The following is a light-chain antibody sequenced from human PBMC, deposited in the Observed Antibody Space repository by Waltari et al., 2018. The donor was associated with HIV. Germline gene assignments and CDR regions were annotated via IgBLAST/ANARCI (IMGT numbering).Light chain of an antibody. CDR1: QSLLHSNGYTY. CDR3: MQALQTPPWT. J-gene: IGKJ1*01. Sequence: ILMTQSPLSLPVTPGEPASISCRSSQSLLHSNGYTYLDWYLQKPGQSPQLLIYLAFNRASGVPDRFSGSGSGTYFTLKISRVEAEDVGVYYCMQALQTPPWTFGQGTKVEIK. CDR2: LAF. V-gene: IGKV2-28*01.